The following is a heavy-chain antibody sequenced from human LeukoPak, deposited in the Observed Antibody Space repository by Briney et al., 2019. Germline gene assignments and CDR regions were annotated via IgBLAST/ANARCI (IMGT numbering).Heavy chain of an antibody. CDR1: GGSISSYY. D-gene: IGHD1-7*01. J-gene: IGHJ4*02. Sequence: PSETLSLTCTVSGGSISSYYWSWIRQPPGKGLEWIGYIYYSGGTNYNPPLKSRVTISVDTSKNQFSLKLSSVTAADTAVYCCASSPRRTGTTNFDYWGQGTLVTVSS. CDR3: ASSPRRTGTTNFDY. V-gene: IGHV4-59*01. CDR2: IYYSGGT.